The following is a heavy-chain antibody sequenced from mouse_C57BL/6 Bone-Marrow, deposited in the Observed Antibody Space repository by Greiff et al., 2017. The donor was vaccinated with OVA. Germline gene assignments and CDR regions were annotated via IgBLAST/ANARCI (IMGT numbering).Heavy chain of an antibody. D-gene: IGHD1-1*01. J-gene: IGHJ2*01. CDR1: GYTITSYW. CDR2: IDPSDSYT. V-gene: IGHV1-69*01. CDR3: AKFGRSGYPYYFDY. Sequence: QVQLQQPGAELVMPGASVKLSCKASGYTITSYWMHWVKQRPGQGLEWIGGIDPSDSYTNYNQKFKGKSTLTVDTSSNTAYMQLSSLTSEDSAVYYCAKFGRSGYPYYFDYWGQGTTVTVSS.